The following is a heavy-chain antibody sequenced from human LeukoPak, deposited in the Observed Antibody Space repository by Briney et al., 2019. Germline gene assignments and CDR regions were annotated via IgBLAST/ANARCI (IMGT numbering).Heavy chain of an antibody. Sequence: GGSLRVSCAASGFTFGDYAMHWVRQAQGKGLEWVSLISGDGGSTYYADSVKGRFTISRDNSKNSLYLQMNSLRTEDTALYYCAKDHDYYDSSGSFDYWGQGTLVTVSS. CDR2: ISGDGGST. D-gene: IGHD3-22*01. V-gene: IGHV3-43*02. J-gene: IGHJ4*02. CDR3: AKDHDYYDSSGSFDY. CDR1: GFTFGDYA.